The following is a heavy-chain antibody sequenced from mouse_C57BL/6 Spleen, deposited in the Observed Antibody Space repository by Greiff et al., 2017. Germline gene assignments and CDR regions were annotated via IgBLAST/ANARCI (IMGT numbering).Heavy chain of an antibody. D-gene: IGHD2-4*01. CDR1: GYAFTNYL. V-gene: IGHV1-54*01. CDR2: INPGSGGT. J-gene: IGHJ3*01. CDR3: ARWSYDYDLFAY. Sequence: VQLQQSGAELVRPGTSVKVSCKASGYAFTNYLIEWVKQRPGQGLEWIGVINPGSGGTNYNEKFKGKATLTADKSSSTAYMQLSSLTSEDSAVXFCARWSYDYDLFAYWGQGTLVTVSA.